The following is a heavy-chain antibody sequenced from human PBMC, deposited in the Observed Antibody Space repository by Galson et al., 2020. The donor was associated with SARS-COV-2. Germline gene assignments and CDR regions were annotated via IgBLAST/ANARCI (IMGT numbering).Heavy chain of an antibody. Sequence: SETLSLTCAISGDSVSSNSAAWNWIRQSPSRGLEWLGRTYYRSKWYNDYAVSVKSRISINPDTPKNQFSLQLNSVTPEDTAVYYCAREEKFFLWVTATRMCYFDYWGRGSLGTVSS. D-gene: IGHD2-21*02. CDR2: TYYRSKWYN. CDR3: AREEKFFLWVTATRMCYFDY. V-gene: IGHV6-1*01. J-gene: IGHJ4*02. CDR1: GDSVSSNSAA.